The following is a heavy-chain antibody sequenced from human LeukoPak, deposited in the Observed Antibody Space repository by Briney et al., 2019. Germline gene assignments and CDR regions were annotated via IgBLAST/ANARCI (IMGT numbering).Heavy chain of an antibody. J-gene: IGHJ4*01. V-gene: IGHV3-23*01. CDR1: GFTFSTYG. CDR3: AKDMGYCSSATCYGLDY. CDR2: ISVSGGNS. D-gene: IGHD2-2*01. Sequence: GGTLRLSCAASGFTFSTYGMSCVSLAPGKGLGWVTGISVSGGNSLYTDSVKGRFTISRDKSKHTLYLQMNSLRAEYTAIYYSAKDMGYCSSATCYGLDYWGHGTLVSVSS.